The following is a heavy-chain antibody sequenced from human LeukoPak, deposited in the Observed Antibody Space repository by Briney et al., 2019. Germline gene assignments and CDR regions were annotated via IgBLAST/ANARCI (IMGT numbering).Heavy chain of an antibody. V-gene: IGHV4-59*12. CDR3: ARGRRGWFDP. D-gene: IGHD6-6*01. Sequence: SETLSLTCTVSGGSISSYYWSWIRQPPGKGLEGIGYIYYSGSTNYNPSLKSRVTISVDTSKNQYSLKLSSVTAADTAVYYCARGRRGWFDPWGQGTLVTVSS. CDR2: IYYSGST. J-gene: IGHJ5*02. CDR1: GGSISSYY.